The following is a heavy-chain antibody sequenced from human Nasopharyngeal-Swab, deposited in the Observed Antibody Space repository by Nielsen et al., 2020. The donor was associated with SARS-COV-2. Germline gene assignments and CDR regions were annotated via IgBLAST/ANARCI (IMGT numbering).Heavy chain of an antibody. CDR1: GFTVSSNY. J-gene: IGHJ4*02. V-gene: IGHV3-53*01. CDR2: IYSGGST. CDR3: ARHNPNGQWLAHFDY. Sequence: GESLKISCAASGFTVSSNYMSWVRQAPGKGLEWVSVIYSGGSTYYADSVKGRFTISRDNSKNTLYLQMNSLRAEDTAVYYCARHNPNGQWLAHFDYWGQGTLVTVSS. D-gene: IGHD6-19*01.